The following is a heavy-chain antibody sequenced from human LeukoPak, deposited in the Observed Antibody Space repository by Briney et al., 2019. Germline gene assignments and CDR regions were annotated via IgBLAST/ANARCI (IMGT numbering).Heavy chain of an antibody. Sequence: GGSLRLSCAASGFTFSDYYMSWIRQAPGKGLEWVSSISSSSSYIYYADSVKGRFTISRDNAKNSLYLQMNSLRAEDTAVYYCARESKSSRNFDYWGQGTLVTVSS. V-gene: IGHV3-11*06. CDR2: ISSSSSYI. CDR3: ARESKSSRNFDY. CDR1: GFTFSDYY. J-gene: IGHJ4*02.